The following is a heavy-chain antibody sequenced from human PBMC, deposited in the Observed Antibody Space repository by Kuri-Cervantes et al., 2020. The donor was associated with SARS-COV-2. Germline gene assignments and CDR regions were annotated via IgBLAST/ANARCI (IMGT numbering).Heavy chain of an antibody. CDR3: ARDGIITISYYYYYGMYV. CDR1: GFTFSSYS. Sequence: GGSLRLSCATSGFTFSSYSMDWVRQAPGKGLEWVSYISSSSSTIYYADSVKGRFTISRDNAKNSLYLQMNSLRDEDTAVYYCARDGIITISYYYYYGMYVWGQGTTVTVSS. D-gene: IGHD3-9*01. J-gene: IGHJ6*02. CDR2: ISSSSSTI. V-gene: IGHV3-48*02.